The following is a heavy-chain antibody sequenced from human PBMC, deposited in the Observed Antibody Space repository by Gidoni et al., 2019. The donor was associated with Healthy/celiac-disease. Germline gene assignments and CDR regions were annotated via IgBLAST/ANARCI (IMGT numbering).Heavy chain of an antibody. CDR1: GFTFSSSA. D-gene: IGHD2-2*01. Sequence: EVQLLESGGGLVQPGGSLRLSCAASGFTFSSSAMTGVRQAPGTGLEWVSAISGSGGSTYYADSVKGRFTISRDNSKNTLYLQMNSLRAEDTAVYYCAKGGRVVPAAIPVYYYGMDVWGQGTTVTVSS. CDR3: AKGGRVVPAAIPVYYYGMDV. CDR2: ISGSGGST. J-gene: IGHJ6*02. V-gene: IGHV3-23*01.